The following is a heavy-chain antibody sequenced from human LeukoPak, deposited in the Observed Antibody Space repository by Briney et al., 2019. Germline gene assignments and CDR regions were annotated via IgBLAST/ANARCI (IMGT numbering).Heavy chain of an antibody. D-gene: IGHD2-15*01. V-gene: IGHV3-11*01. CDR3: ARDKYPRYCSGGSCYVESSIVDY. Sequence: PGGSLRLSCAASGFTFGDYYMSWIRQAPGKGLEWVSYISSSGSTIYYADSVKGRFTISRDNAKNSLYLQMNSLRAEDTAVYYCARDKYPRYCSGGSCYVESSIVDYWGQGTLVTVSS. J-gene: IGHJ4*02. CDR1: GFTFGDYY. CDR2: ISSSGSTI.